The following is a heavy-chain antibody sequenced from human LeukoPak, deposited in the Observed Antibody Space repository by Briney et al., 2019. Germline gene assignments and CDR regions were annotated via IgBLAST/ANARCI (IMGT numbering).Heavy chain of an antibody. J-gene: IGHJ4*02. D-gene: IGHD5-18*01. CDR1: GFTFSSYG. CDR3: AKRVDTAMEPDY. V-gene: IGHV3-30*18. CDR2: ISYDGSNK. Sequence: GRSLRLSCAASGFTFSSYGTHWVRQAPGKGLEWVAVISYDGSNKYYADSVKGRFTISRDNSKNTLYLQMNSLRAEDTAVYYCAKRVDTAMEPDYWGQGTLVTVSS.